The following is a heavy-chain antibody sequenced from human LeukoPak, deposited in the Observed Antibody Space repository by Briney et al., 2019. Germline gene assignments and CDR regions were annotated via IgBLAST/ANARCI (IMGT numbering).Heavy chain of an antibody. Sequence: SETLSLTCAVYGGSFSGYYWSWIRQPPGKGLEWIGEINHSGSTNYNPSLKSRVTISVDTSKNHFSLKLSSVTAADTAVYYCARGASDSSGPMGSFDYWGQGTLVTVSS. J-gene: IGHJ4*02. V-gene: IGHV4-34*01. D-gene: IGHD3-22*01. CDR1: GGSFSGYY. CDR2: INHSGST. CDR3: ARGASDSSGPMGSFDY.